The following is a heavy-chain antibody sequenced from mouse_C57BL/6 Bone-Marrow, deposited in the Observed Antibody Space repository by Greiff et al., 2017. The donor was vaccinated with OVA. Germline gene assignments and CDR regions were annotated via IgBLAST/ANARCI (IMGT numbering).Heavy chain of an antibody. CDR2: ISGGGGNT. V-gene: IGHV5-9*01. Sequence: EVKVVESGGGLVKPGGSLKLSCAASGFTFSSYTMSWVRQTPEKRLEWVATISGGGGNTYYPDSVKGRFTISRDNAKNTLYLQMSSLRSEDTALYYCARHITTVGYYFDYWGQGTTLTVSS. CDR1: GFTFSSYT. J-gene: IGHJ2*01. D-gene: IGHD1-1*01. CDR3: ARHITTVGYYFDY.